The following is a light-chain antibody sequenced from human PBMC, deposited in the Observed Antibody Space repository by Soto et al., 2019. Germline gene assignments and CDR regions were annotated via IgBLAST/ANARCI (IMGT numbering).Light chain of an antibody. J-gene: IGKJ1*01. CDR2: GAS. Sequence: DILLTQYPGTLSLSPGERASLSCRASQSVSSGHLAWYQQKPGQAPRLLIYGASSRATGIPDRFSGSGSGTDFTLTISRMEPEDFAVYYCHQYDSWTFGQGTKVDIK. CDR1: QSVSSGH. CDR3: HQYDSWT. V-gene: IGKV3-20*01.